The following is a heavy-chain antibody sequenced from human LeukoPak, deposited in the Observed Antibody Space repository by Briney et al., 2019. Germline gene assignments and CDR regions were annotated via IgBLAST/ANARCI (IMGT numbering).Heavy chain of an antibody. J-gene: IGHJ6*02. D-gene: IGHD2-15*01. CDR3: ARGYCSGGSCSHGMDV. CDR1: RFTFSSYS. CDR2: ISSSSSYI. Sequence: PGGSLRLSCAASRFTFSSYSMNWVRQAPGKGLEWVSSISSSSSYIYYADSVKGRFTISRDNAKNSLYLQMNSLRAEDTAVYYCARGYCSGGSCSHGMDVWGQGTTVTVSS. V-gene: IGHV3-21*01.